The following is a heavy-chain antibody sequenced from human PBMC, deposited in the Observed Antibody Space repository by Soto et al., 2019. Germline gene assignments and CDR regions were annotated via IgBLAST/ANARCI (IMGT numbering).Heavy chain of an antibody. CDR3: ARGVGSGSYYNQYNWFDP. D-gene: IGHD3-10*01. J-gene: IGHJ5*02. CDR1: GYTFTSYG. CDR2: ISAYNGNT. Sequence: ASVKVSCKASGYTFTSYGISWVRQAPGQGLEWMGWISAYNGNTNYAQKVQGRVTMTTDTSTSTAYMELRSLRSDDTAVYYCARGVGSGSYYNQYNWFDPWGQRTLVTVSS. V-gene: IGHV1-18*01.